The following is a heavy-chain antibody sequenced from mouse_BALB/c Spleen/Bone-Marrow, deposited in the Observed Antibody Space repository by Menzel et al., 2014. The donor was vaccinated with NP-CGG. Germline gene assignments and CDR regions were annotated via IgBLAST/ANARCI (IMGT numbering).Heavy chain of an antibody. CDR1: GYTFTSYW. J-gene: IGHJ2*01. CDR3: ARNYGNTDY. V-gene: IGHV1S81*02. CDR2: INPSNGRT. D-gene: IGHD2-1*01. Sequence: QVQLQQSGAGLVKPGASVKLSCKASGYTFTSYWMHWVKQRPGQGLEWIGEINPSNGRTNYNEKFKTKATLTVDKSSSTAYMQLSSLTSEDSAVYYCARNYGNTDYWGQGTTLTVSS.